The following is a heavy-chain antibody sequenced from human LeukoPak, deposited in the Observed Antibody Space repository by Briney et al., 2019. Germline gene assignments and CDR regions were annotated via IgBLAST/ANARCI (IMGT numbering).Heavy chain of an antibody. CDR1: GGSISSYY. D-gene: IGHD5-18*01. CDR2: IYYSGST. J-gene: IGHJ4*02. V-gene: IGHV4-59*08. Sequence: SETLSPTCTVSGGSISSYYWSWIRQPPGKGLEWIGYIYYSGSTNYNPSLKSRVTISVDTSKSQFSLKLSSVTAADTAVYYCARAGTAMVSYDYWGQGTLVTVSS. CDR3: ARAGTAMVSYDY.